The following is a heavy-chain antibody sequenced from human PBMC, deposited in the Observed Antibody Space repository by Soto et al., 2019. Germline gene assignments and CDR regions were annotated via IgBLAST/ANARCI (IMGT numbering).Heavy chain of an antibody. D-gene: IGHD6-19*01. CDR2: ISGSGDST. CDR3: AKERSSGCSFDY. J-gene: IGHJ4*02. V-gene: IGHV3-23*01. Sequence: PGGSLRLSCAASGFTFSTYAMNWVRQAPGKGLEWVSGISGSGDSTYYADSVKGRFTVSRDNSKNTLYLQMNSLRAEDTAVFYCAKERSSGCSFDYWGQGDLVTISS. CDR1: GFTFSTYA.